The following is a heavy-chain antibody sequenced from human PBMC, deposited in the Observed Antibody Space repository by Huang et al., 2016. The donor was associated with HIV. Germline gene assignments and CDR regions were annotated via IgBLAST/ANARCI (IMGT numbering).Heavy chain of an antibody. CDR2: IYPADSDT. Sequence: EVQLVQSEAEVKKPGEPLKISCRGSGYSFTNYWCGWVRQRPGEGLERMGVIYPADSDTSYSPSFQGKVTFSADKSTRTAYLQWSSLQASDTAIYYCARSEVLVTAVPFDHWGQGTLVTVSS. J-gene: IGHJ4*02. V-gene: IGHV5-51*03. CDR3: ARSEVLVTAVPFDH. D-gene: IGHD2-21*02. CDR1: GYSFTNYW.